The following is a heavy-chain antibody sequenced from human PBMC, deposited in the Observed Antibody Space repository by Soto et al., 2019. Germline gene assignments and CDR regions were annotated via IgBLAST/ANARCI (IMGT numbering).Heavy chain of an antibody. Sequence: PGGSLRLSCAASGFTFSSYWMSWVRQAPGKGLEWVANIKQDGSEKYYVDSVKGRFTISRDNAKNSLYLQMNSLRAEDTAVYYCAKATMTYYDSSGPFDYWGQGTLVTVSS. J-gene: IGHJ4*02. D-gene: IGHD3-22*01. V-gene: IGHV3-7*03. CDR1: GFTFSSYW. CDR2: IKQDGSEK. CDR3: AKATMTYYDSSGPFDY.